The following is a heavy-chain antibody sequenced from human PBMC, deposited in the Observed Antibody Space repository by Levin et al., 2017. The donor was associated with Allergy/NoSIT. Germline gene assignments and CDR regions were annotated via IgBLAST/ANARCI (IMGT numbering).Heavy chain of an antibody. CDR3: ANPSRGFCSGGTCYVASFDY. CDR1: GFTFSTYG. CDR2: ISYDGSNK. D-gene: IGHD2-15*01. V-gene: IGHV3-30*18. J-gene: IGHJ4*02. Sequence: GGSLRLSCAASGFTFSTYGMHWVRQAPGKGLEWVAVISYDGSNKYYTDSVKGRFTISRDNSKNTLYLQMNSLRAEDTAGYYCANPSRGFCSGGTCYVASFDYWGQGTLVTVSS.